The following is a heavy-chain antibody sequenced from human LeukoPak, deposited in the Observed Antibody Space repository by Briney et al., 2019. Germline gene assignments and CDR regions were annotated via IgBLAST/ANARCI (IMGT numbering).Heavy chain of an antibody. Sequence: PSETLSLTCTVSGYSISSGYYWGWIRQPPGKGLEWIGSIYHSGSTYYNPSLKSRVTISVDRSKNQFSLKLSSVTAADTAVYYCARDRGWNGYYFDYWGQGTLVTVSS. CDR3: ARDRGWNGYYFDY. J-gene: IGHJ4*02. D-gene: IGHD1-1*01. CDR1: GYSISSGYY. CDR2: IYHSGST. V-gene: IGHV4-38-2*02.